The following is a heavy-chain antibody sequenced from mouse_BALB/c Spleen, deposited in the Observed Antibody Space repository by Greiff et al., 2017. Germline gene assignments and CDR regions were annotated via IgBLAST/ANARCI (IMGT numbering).Heavy chain of an antibody. Sequence: EVMLVESGPSLVKPSQTLSLTCSVTGDSITSGYWNWIRKFPGNKLEYMGYISYSGSTYYNPSLKSRISITRDTSKNQYYLQLNSVTTEDTATYYCARGGSTGRGFAYWGQGTLVTVAA. V-gene: IGHV3-8*02. CDR2: ISYSGST. J-gene: IGHJ3*01. CDR3: ARGGSTGRGFAY. D-gene: IGHD4-1*02. CDR1: GDSITSGY.